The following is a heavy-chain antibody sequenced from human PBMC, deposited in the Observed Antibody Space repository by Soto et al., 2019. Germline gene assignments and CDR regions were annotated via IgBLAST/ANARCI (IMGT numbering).Heavy chain of an antibody. CDR1: AFTFRSYA. V-gene: IGHV3-23*01. J-gene: IGHJ3*02. Sequence: EEQLLDSGGGLVRPGGSLRLSCAASAFTFRSYAMSWVRQAPGKGLEWVSAITASADTTYYADSVKGRFTISRDNSKNRLFLPMNSLRAEDTAVYYCAKVRPLRDLTSTSCRGAVDMLGPGEMVTVS. D-gene: IGHD2-2*01. CDR2: ITASADTT. CDR3: AKVRPLRDLTSTSCRGAVDM.